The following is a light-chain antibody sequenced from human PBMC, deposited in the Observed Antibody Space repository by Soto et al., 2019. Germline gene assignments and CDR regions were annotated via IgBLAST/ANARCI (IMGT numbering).Light chain of an antibody. J-gene: IGLJ3*02. CDR2: EVS. CDR1: SSDIGGYNY. Sequence: QSALTQPASVSGSPGQSITISCTGTSSDIGGYNYVSWYQRHPGKAPKLMIYEVSNRPSGVSDRFSGSKSDNTASLTISGLQAEDEADYYCSSYTSSSTLGLFGGGTKLTVL. CDR3: SSYTSSSTLGL. V-gene: IGLV2-14*01.